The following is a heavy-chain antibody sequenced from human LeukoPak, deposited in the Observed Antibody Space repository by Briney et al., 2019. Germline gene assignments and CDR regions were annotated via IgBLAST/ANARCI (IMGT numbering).Heavy chain of an antibody. V-gene: IGHV1-8*01. D-gene: IGHD6-19*01. CDR1: GYTFTSYD. CDR2: MNPNSGNT. Sequence: VASVTVSCKASGYTFTSYDINWVRQATGQGLEWMGWMNPNSGNTGYAQKFQGRVTMTRNTSISTAYMELSSLRSEDTAVYYCAKSSGWSYYYGMDVWGQGATVTVSS. CDR3: AKSSGWSYYYGMDV. J-gene: IGHJ6*02.